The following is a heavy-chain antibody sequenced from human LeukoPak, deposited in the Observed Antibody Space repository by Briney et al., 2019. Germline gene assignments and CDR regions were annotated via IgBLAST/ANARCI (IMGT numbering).Heavy chain of an antibody. Sequence: ETLSLTCTVSGGSISSRGYYWGWIRQPPGKGLEWVANIHPDGSETSYLDSVKGRFTISRDNAKKSMFLQMKSLRTEDTAVYICVRWGVEAGMDYWGQGTLVTVSS. D-gene: IGHD6-19*01. V-gene: IGHV3-7*01. J-gene: IGHJ4*02. CDR3: VRWGVEAGMDY. CDR1: GGSISSRGYY. CDR2: IHPDGSET.